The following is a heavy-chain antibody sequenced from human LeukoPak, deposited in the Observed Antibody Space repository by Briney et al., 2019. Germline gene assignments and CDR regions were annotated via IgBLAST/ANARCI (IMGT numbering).Heavy chain of an antibody. CDR3: ARDGYYYDSSPRVYYIHY. CDR2: ISYDGSNK. J-gene: IGHJ4*02. Sequence: GGSLRLSCAASGXTFSSYAMHWVRQAPGKGLEWVAVISYDGSNKYYADFVKGRFTISRDNSKSTLYLQMNSLTAEDTAVYYCARDGYYYDSSPRVYYIHYWGQGTLVTVSS. CDR1: GXTFSSYA. V-gene: IGHV3-30-3*01. D-gene: IGHD3-22*01.